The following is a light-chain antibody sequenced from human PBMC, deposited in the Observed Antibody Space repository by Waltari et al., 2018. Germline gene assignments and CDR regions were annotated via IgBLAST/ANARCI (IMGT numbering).Light chain of an antibody. CDR3: QQYNNWPRT. J-gene: IGKJ1*01. V-gene: IGKV3-15*01. Sequence: EIVMTQSPATLSVSPGERATLSCRASQSINSNIAWYQQKPGQAPRLLIYGSSARATGIPGRFSGSGSGTEFTLTISSLQSDDFGVYDCQQYNNWPRTFGQGTKVEI. CDR2: GSS. CDR1: QSINSN.